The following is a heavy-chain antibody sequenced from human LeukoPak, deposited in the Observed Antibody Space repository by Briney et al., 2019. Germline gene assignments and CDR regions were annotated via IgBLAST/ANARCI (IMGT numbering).Heavy chain of an antibody. CDR3: ASDKVKSSYDFWSGYYTVVIDY. V-gene: IGHV1-69*05. Sequence: TVKVSCKASGGTFSSYAISWVRQAPGQGLEWMGGIIPIFGTANYAQKFQGRVTITTDESTSTAYIELSSLRSEDTAVYYCASDKVKSSYDFWSGYYTVVIDYWGQGTLVTVSS. CDR1: GGTFSSYA. J-gene: IGHJ4*02. D-gene: IGHD3-3*01. CDR2: IIPIFGTA.